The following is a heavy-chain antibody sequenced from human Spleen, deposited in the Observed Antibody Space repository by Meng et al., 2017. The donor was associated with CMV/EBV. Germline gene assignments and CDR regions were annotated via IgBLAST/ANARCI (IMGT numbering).Heavy chain of an antibody. J-gene: IGHJ4*02. V-gene: IGHV1-2*02. Sequence: ASVKVSCKASGYTFTGYYMHWVRQAPGQGLEWMGWINSNSGDTNYAQKFQGRVTMTRDTSISTAYMELSSLRSDDTAVYHCASGIGYSYGPVDYWGQGTLVTVSS. CDR2: INSNSGDT. CDR3: ASGIGYSYGPVDY. CDR1: GYTFTGYY. D-gene: IGHD5-18*01.